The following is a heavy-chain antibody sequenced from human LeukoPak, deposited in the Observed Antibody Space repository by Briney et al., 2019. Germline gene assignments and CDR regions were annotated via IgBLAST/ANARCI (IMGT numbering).Heavy chain of an antibody. CDR2: ISWNSGSI. J-gene: IGHJ4*02. Sequence: PGRSLRLSCAASGFTFDDYAMHWVRQAPGKGLEWVSGISWNSGSIGYADSVKGRFTISRDNAKNSLYLQMNSLGAEDTALYYCAKDIGGRYFDWLLFYWGQGTLVTVSS. D-gene: IGHD3-9*01. V-gene: IGHV3-9*01. CDR3: AKDIGGRYFDWLLFY. CDR1: GFTFDDYA.